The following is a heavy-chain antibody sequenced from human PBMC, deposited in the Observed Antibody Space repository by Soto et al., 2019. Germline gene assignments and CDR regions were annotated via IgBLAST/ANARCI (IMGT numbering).Heavy chain of an antibody. V-gene: IGHV3-43*01. D-gene: IGHD1-1*01. CDR3: AKVTRGKSPELDF. CDR2: ISWDGDSA. CDR1: GFTFDDYT. J-gene: IGHJ4*02. Sequence: GGSLRLSCAASGFTFDDYTMHWVRQSPGKGLEWVSLISWDGDSAYYADSVRGRFTISRDNSKNSLFLRMNNVRAEDAALYLCAKVTRGKSPELDFWGQGILVTVSS.